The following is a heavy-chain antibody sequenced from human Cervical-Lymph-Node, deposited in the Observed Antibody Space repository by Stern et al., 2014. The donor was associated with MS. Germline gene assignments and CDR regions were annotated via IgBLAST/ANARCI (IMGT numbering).Heavy chain of an antibody. V-gene: IGHV4-39*01. CDR1: GGSVSSNTDY. CDR3: ARRLKWELSYFDS. D-gene: IGHD1-26*01. Sequence: VQLVESGPGLVKPSETLSLTCTVSGGSVSSNTDYWGWIRQSPGRGLEWIGNTYYTGRTYSNPSLKSRVSISRDPSKTQFPLGLNSGTAADTAVYYCARRLKWELSYFDSWGQGTLVIVS. J-gene: IGHJ4*02. CDR2: TYYTGRT.